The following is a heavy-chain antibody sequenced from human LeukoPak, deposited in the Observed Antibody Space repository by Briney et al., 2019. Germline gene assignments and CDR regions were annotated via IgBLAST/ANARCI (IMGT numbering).Heavy chain of an antibody. CDR2: MNPNSGNT. Sequence: ASVKVSCKASGYTFTSYDINWVRQATGQGLEWMGWMNPNSGNTGYAQKFQGRVTITRNTSISTAYMELSSLRSEVTAVYYCARGGVHDFWSGYYRYEYYFDYWGQGTLVTVSS. D-gene: IGHD3-3*01. CDR1: GYTFTSYD. CDR3: ARGGVHDFWSGYYRYEYYFDY. J-gene: IGHJ4*02. V-gene: IGHV1-8*03.